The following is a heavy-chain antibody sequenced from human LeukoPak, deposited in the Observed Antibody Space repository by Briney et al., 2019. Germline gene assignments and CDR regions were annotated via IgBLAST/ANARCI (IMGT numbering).Heavy chain of an antibody. CDR1: GFTFSSYA. J-gene: IGHJ3*02. Sequence: PGRSLRLSCAASGFTFSSYAMHWVRQAPGKGLEWVAVISYDGSNKYYADSVKGRFTISRDNSKNTLYLQMNSLRAEDTAVCYCARAPSGSWQPTQFDIWGQGTMVTVSS. V-gene: IGHV3-30-3*01. CDR2: ISYDGSNK. CDR3: ARAPSGSWQPTQFDI. D-gene: IGHD2-15*01.